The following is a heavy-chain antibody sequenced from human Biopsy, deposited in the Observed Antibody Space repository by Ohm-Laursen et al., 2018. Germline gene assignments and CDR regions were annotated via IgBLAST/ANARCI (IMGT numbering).Heavy chain of an antibody. J-gene: IGHJ4*02. V-gene: IGHV3-53*01. Sequence: GSLRLSCSASGSTVSTTYMSWVRQAPGKGLEWVSIIYLDGNTYYTDSVKGRFTISRDNSKNALYLQMNSLRPADTAKYYCVRGRAYWGQGTLVTVSS. CDR1: GSTVSTTY. CDR2: IYLDGNT. CDR3: VRGRAY.